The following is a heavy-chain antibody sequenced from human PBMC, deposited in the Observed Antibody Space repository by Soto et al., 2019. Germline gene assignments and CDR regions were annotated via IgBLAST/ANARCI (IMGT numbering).Heavy chain of an antibody. V-gene: IGHV3-23*01. Sequence: GGSLRLSCAASGFTFSSYAMSWVRQAPGKGLEWVSAISGSGGSTYYADSVKGRFTISRDNSKNTLYLQMNSLRAEDTAVYYCAKVPSPAGIITYFDYWGQGTLVTVSS. CDR1: GFTFSSYA. CDR3: AKVPSPAGIITYFDY. J-gene: IGHJ4*02. CDR2: ISGSGGST. D-gene: IGHD2-2*01.